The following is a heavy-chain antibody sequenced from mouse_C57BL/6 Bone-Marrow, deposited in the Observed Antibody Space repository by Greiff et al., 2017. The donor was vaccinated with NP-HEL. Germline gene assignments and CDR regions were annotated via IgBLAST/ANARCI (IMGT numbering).Heavy chain of an antibody. CDR2: IRLKSDNYAT. CDR3: TSTMVTSFDY. D-gene: IGHD2-2*01. V-gene: IGHV6-3*01. Sequence: DVQLQESGGGLVQPGGSMKLSRVASGFTFSNYWMNWVRQSPEKGLEWVAQIRLKSDNYATHYAESVKGRFTISRDDSKSSVYLQMNNLRAEDTGIYYCTSTMVTSFDYWGQGTTLTVSS. J-gene: IGHJ2*01. CDR1: GFTFSNYW.